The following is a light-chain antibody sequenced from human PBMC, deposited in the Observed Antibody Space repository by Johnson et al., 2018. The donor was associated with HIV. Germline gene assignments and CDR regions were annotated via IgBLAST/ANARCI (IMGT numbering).Light chain of an antibody. CDR3: AAWDDSLNALWV. CDR2: DNN. V-gene: IGLV1-51*01. J-gene: IGLJ1*01. CDR1: SSNIGRNY. Sequence: QSVLTQPPSVSAAPGQKVTISCSGSSSNIGRNYVSWYQQLPGTAPKLLIYDNNKRPSGIPDRFSGSKSGTSATLGITGLQTGDEANYYCAAWDDSLNALWVFGTGTKVTVL.